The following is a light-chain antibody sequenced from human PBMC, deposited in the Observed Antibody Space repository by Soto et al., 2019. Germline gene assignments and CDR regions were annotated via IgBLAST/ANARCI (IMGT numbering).Light chain of an antibody. Sequence: QSVLTQPPSASGTPGQRVTISCSGSSSNIGSNYVYWYQQLPGTAPKLLIYRNNQRPSGVPDRVSGSKSGTTASLAISGLRSEDEDDYYCAAWDYSLSGVVFGGGTKLTVL. CDR2: RNN. CDR1: SSNIGSNY. V-gene: IGLV1-47*01. CDR3: AAWDYSLSGVV. J-gene: IGLJ2*01.